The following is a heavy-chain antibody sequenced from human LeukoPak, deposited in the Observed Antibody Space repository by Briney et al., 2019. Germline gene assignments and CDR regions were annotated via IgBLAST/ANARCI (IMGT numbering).Heavy chain of an antibody. V-gene: IGHV1-18*01. D-gene: IGHD1-26*01. CDR1: GYTFTSYG. CDR3: AVFPPGFVGAISDPFDY. Sequence: GASVKVSCKASGYTFTSYGISWVRQAPGQGLEWMGWISAYNGNTNYAQKLQGRVTMTTDTSTSTAYMELRSLRSDDTAVYYCAVFPPGFVGAISDPFDYWGQGTLVTVSS. CDR2: ISAYNGNT. J-gene: IGHJ4*02.